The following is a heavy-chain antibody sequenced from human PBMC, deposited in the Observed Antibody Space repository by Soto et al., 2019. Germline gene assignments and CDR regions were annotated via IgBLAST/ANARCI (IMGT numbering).Heavy chain of an antibody. CDR3: ARARGSATGYDDY. J-gene: IGHJ4*02. D-gene: IGHD2-15*01. CDR2: ISSASTSI. Sequence: EVQLVESGGGLVKPGGSLRLSCAASGFTFSSYSMNWVRQAPGQGLEWVSSISSASTSIYYADSVKGRFTSSRDNAKNSLYLQRNSLGAEDTAVYYCARARGSATGYDDYWGQGTLVTVSS. CDR1: GFTFSSYS. V-gene: IGHV3-21*01.